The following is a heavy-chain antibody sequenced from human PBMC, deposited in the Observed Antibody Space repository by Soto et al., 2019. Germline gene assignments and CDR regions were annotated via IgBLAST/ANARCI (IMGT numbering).Heavy chain of an antibody. Sequence: QVQLQESGPGLVKPSETLSLTCNVSGGSISDYYWSWFRQPPGKGLEWIGYIYFSGSTNYNPSLRSRVTLSVDTSKNHFSLKLSSVTAADTAVYYCARNDVSCRRRYSSSCYVFTHWGQGTLVTVSS. CDR2: IYFSGST. CDR1: GGSISDYY. D-gene: IGHD6-13*01. V-gene: IGHV4-59*08. J-gene: IGHJ4*02. CDR3: ARNDVSCRRRYSSSCYVFTH.